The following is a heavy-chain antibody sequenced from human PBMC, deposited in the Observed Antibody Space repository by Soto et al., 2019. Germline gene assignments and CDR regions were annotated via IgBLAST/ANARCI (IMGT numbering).Heavy chain of an antibody. CDR2: INHSGST. CDR3: ARGDGATELVS. D-gene: IGHD2-15*01. Sequence: PSETLSLTCAVYGGSFSGYYWSWIRQPPGKGLEWIGEINHSGSTNYNPSLKSRVTISVDTSKNQFSLKLSSVTAADTAVYYCARGDGATELVSWGQGTLVTVSS. J-gene: IGHJ4*02. CDR1: GGSFSGYY. V-gene: IGHV4-34*01.